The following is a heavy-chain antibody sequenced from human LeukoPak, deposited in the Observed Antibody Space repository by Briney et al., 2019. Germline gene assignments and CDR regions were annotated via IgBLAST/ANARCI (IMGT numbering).Heavy chain of an antibody. J-gene: IGHJ4*02. CDR2: IIPIFGTA. Sequence: SVKVSCKASGGTFSSYAISWVRQAPGQGLEWMGGIIPIFGTANYAQKFQGRVTITADESTSTAYMELSSLRSEDTAVYYYARDRGIQLWYFDYWGQGTLVTVSS. V-gene: IGHV1-69*13. CDR1: GGTFSSYA. D-gene: IGHD5-18*01. CDR3: ARDRGIQLWYFDY.